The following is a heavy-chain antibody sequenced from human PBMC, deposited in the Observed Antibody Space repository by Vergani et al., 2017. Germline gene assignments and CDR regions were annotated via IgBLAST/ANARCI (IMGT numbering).Heavy chain of an antibody. Sequence: EVQLVESGGGLVQPGRSLRLSCAASGFTFDDYAMHWVRQAPGKGLEWVSGVSWNSGSTGYADSVKGRFTISRDNAKNSLYLQMNSLRAEDTAVYYCARVNCGGSSSWQWIGLRYYYYYGMDVWGQGTTVTVSS. CDR1: GFTFDDYA. V-gene: IGHV3-9*01. CDR2: VSWNSGST. J-gene: IGHJ6*02. CDR3: ARVNCGGSSSWQWIGLRYYYYYGMDV. D-gene: IGHD6-13*01.